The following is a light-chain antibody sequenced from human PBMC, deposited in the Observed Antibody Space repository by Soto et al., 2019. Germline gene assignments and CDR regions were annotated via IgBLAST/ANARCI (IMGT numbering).Light chain of an antibody. J-gene: IGKJ4*01. CDR1: QSVSSY. CDR3: QQRSNWPLVT. V-gene: IGKV3-11*01. Sequence: EIVLTQSPATLSLSPGERATLSCRASQSVSSYLAWYQQKPGQAPRLLIYDAYNRATGIPARFSGSGSGTDFTLTISSLEPEDFAVYYCQQRSNWPLVTFGGGTKVEIK. CDR2: DAY.